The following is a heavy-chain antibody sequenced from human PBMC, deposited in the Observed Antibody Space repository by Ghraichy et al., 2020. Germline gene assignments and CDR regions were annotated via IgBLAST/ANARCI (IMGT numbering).Heavy chain of an antibody. J-gene: IGHJ6*02. Sequence: GSLNISCAASGFTFSSFSMNWVRQAPGKGLEWVSSISSRSSYIYYADSVKGRFTISRDNAKNSLYLQMNSLRAEDTAVYYCARDGYFFDTTGSYNGMDVWGQGTTVTVSS. CDR1: GFTFSSFS. CDR2: ISSRSSYI. CDR3: ARDGYFFDTTGSYNGMDV. D-gene: IGHD1-26*01. V-gene: IGHV3-21*01.